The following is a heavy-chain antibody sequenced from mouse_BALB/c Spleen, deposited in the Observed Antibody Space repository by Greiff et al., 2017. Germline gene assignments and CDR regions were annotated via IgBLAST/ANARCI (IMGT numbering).Heavy chain of an antibody. CDR1: GFDFSSSW. D-gene: IGHD1-1*01. Sequence: EVQVIESGGGLVQPGGSLKLSCAASGFDFSSSWMSWVRQAPGKGLEWIGEINPDSSTINYTPSLKDKFIISRDNAKNTLYLQMSKVRSEDTALYYCAREGYYYGSSPFYAMDYWGQGTSVTVSS. CDR3: AREGYYYGSSPFYAMDY. J-gene: IGHJ4*01. V-gene: IGHV4-1*02. CDR2: INPDSSTI.